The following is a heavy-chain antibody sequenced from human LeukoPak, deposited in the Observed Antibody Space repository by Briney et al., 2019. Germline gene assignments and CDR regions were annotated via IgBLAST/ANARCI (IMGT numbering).Heavy chain of an antibody. V-gene: IGHV3-64*01. CDR1: GESGFTFHHYA. CDR3: ARSSSGWYLVPGSPPDY. CDR2: ISSNGGST. D-gene: IGHD6-19*01. J-gene: IGHJ4*02. Sequence: GGSLRLSCVASGESGFTFHHYAFSWVRQAPGKGLEYVSAISSNGGSTYYANPVKGRFTISRDNSKNTLYLQMGGLRAEDMAVYYCARSSSGWYLVPGSPPDYWGQGTLVTVSS.